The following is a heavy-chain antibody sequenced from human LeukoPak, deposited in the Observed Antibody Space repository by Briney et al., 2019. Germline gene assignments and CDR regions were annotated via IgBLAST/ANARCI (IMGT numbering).Heavy chain of an antibody. J-gene: IGHJ5*02. Sequence: SETLSLTCAVYGGSFSGYYWSWIRQPPGKGLEWIGEINHSGSTNYNPSLKSRVTISVDTSKNQFSLKLSSVTAADTAVNYCARSSSWYLNWFDPWGQGTLVTVSS. V-gene: IGHV4-34*01. D-gene: IGHD6-13*01. CDR1: GGSFSGYY. CDR2: INHSGST. CDR3: ARSSSWYLNWFDP.